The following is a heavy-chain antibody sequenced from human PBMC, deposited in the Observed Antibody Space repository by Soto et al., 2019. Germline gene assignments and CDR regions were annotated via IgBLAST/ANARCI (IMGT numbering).Heavy chain of an antibody. CDR2: IYPGDSDT. CDR1: GYKFTSYW. D-gene: IGHD6-25*01. V-gene: IGHV5-51*01. Sequence: GESLKISCKGSGYKFTSYWIGWVRQMPGKGLEWMGIIYPGDSDTRYSPSFQGQVTISVDRSISTAYLQWSSLKASDTAIYYCAREAKRSTGYSSDTTFDYWGQGTLVTVSS. J-gene: IGHJ4*02. CDR3: AREAKRSTGYSSDTTFDY.